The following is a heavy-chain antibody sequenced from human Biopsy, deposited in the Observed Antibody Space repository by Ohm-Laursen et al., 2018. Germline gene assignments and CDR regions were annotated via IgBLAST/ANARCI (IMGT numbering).Heavy chain of an antibody. D-gene: IGHD2-8*01. J-gene: IGHJ4*02. Sequence: SLRLSCSASEFTFSGFSINWVRQAPGKGLEWVSSISASGNHIYYTDSVKGRFTVSRDNGKNSVYLQMNSLRVEDTAVYYCARDGEAKYCKHGVCPSDFWGQGTLVTVSS. CDR2: ISASGNHI. CDR1: EFTFSGFS. CDR3: ARDGEAKYCKHGVCPSDF. V-gene: IGHV3-21*01.